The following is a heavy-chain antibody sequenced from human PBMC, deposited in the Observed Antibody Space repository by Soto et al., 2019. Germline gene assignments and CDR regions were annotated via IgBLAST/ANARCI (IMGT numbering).Heavy chain of an antibody. CDR1: GGSVSSGNYY. D-gene: IGHD2-21*02. Sequence: SETLSLTCTVSGGSVSSGNYYWTWIRQPPGKGLEWIGYMYNTGSTVYNPSLKSRVTISVDTSKNQFSLKLNAVTAADTAVYYCARDLWGYCGTDCYPLDVWGQGTTVTVSS. CDR2: MYNTGST. J-gene: IGHJ6*02. CDR3: ARDLWGYCGTDCYPLDV. V-gene: IGHV4-61*01.